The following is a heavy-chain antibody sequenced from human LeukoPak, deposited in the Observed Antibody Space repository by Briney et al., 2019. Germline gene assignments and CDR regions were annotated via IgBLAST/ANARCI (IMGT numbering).Heavy chain of an antibody. D-gene: IGHD6-19*01. V-gene: IGHV3-23*01. Sequence: GGSLRLSCAASGFTFSSYAMSWVRQAPGKGLEWVSGISGSGGSTYYADSVKGRFTISRDNSKNTLYLQMNSLRAEDTAVYYCAAKQGRAVAGLDYWGQGTLVTVSS. CDR1: GFTFSSYA. J-gene: IGHJ4*02. CDR2: ISGSGGST. CDR3: AAKQGRAVAGLDY.